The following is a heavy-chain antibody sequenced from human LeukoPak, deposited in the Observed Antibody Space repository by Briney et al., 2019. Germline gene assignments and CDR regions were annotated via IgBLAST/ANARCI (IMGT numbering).Heavy chain of an antibody. CDR1: GFIFSSYA. CDR2: ISYDGSNK. CDR3: VKIAPDLT. D-gene: IGHD2-21*01. Sequence: GGSLRLSCAASGFIFSSYAMHGVRQAPGKGLEGGAVISYDGSNKYYADSVKGRFTISRDNSKNSLYLKMNSLRADDTAVYYCVKIAPDLTWGQGTLVTVS. V-gene: IGHV3-30*04. J-gene: IGHJ5*02.